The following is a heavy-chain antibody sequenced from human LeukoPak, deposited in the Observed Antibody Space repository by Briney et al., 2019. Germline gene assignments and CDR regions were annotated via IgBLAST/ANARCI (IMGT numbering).Heavy chain of an antibody. Sequence: SETLSLTCTVSGGSISSGDYYWSWIRQPPGKGLEWIGYIYYSGSTYYNPSLKSRVTISVDTSKNQFSLKLSSVTAADTAVYYCARDISSWYLGASDIWGQGTMVTASS. D-gene: IGHD6-13*01. CDR1: GGSISSGDYY. CDR3: ARDISSWYLGASDI. CDR2: IYYSGST. V-gene: IGHV4-30-4*01. J-gene: IGHJ3*02.